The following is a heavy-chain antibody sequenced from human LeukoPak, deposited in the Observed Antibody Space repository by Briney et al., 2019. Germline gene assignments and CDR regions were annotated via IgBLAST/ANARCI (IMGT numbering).Heavy chain of an antibody. D-gene: IGHD4-11*01. CDR2: ISGAGGST. J-gene: IGHJ4*02. V-gene: IGHV3-23*01. Sequence: GGSLRLSCAASGFTFSTYAISWVRQAPGKGLEWVSTISGAGGSTYWADSVEGRFTVSRDNSRNTVYLEMNSLRADDTAVYYCAKGPSLQSPISHWGQGTLVTVST. CDR3: AKGPSLQSPISH. CDR1: GFTFSTYA.